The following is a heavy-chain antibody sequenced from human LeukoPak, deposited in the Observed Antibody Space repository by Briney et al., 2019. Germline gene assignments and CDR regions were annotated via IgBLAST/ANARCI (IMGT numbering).Heavy chain of an antibody. V-gene: IGHV4-39*07. J-gene: IGHJ5*02. CDR2: IYYSGST. D-gene: IGHD5-12*01. Sequence: PSETLSLTCTVSGDSISSSSYYWGWIRQPPGKGLEWIGSIYYSGSTYYNPSLKSRVTISVDTSKSQFSLKLSSVTAADTAVYYCARDHGPGGWSGYDEGRGWFDPWGQGTLVTVSS. CDR3: ARDHGPGGWSGYDEGRGWFDP. CDR1: GDSISSSSYY.